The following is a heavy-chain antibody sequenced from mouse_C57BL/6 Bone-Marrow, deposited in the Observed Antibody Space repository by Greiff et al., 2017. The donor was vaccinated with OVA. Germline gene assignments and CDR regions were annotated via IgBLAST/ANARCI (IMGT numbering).Heavy chain of an antibody. Sequence: EVKLVESGGGLVKPGGSLKLSCAASGFTFSSYAMSWVRQTPEKRLEWVATISDGGSYTYYPDNVKGRFTISRDNAKNNLYLQMSHLKSEDTAMYYCARGGLVTTVVATSDYWGQGTTLTVSS. D-gene: IGHD1-1*01. CDR1: GFTFSSYA. CDR2: ISDGGSYT. V-gene: IGHV5-4*03. J-gene: IGHJ2*01. CDR3: ARGGLVTTVVATSDY.